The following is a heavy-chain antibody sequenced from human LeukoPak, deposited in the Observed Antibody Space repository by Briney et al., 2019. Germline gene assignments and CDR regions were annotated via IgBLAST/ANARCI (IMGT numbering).Heavy chain of an antibody. J-gene: IGHJ4*02. Sequence: GASVKVSCKASGYTFTSYYMHWVRQAPGQGLEWMGIINPSGGSTSYAQKFQGRVTMTRDTSISTAYMELSRLRSDDTAVYYCAREVVRTSYASPPFDYWGQGTLVTVSS. CDR2: INPSGGST. CDR1: GYTFTSYY. CDR3: AREVVRTSYASPPFDY. D-gene: IGHD2-2*01. V-gene: IGHV1-46*01.